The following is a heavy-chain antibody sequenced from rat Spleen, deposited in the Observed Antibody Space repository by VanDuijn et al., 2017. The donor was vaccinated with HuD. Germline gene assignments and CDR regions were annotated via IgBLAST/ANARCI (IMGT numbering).Heavy chain of an antibody. V-gene: IGHV5-7*01. CDR1: GFTFSDYN. CDR2: ISNDGSST. Sequence: EVQLVESDGGLVQPGRSLKLSCAASGFTFSDYNMAWVRQAPKKGLEWVATISNDGSSTYYRDSVKGRFTISRDNAKSTLYLQMDSLRSEDTATYYCARHRPRYYSSYIYSYYFDYWGQGVMVTVSS. J-gene: IGHJ2*01. D-gene: IGHD1-2*01. CDR3: ARHRPRYYSSYIYSYYFDY.